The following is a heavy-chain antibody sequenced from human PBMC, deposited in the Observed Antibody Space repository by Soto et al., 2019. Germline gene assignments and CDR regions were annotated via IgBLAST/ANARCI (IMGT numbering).Heavy chain of an antibody. CDR3: ARVFDGCYDS. V-gene: IGHV3-64*07. D-gene: IGHD2-15*01. Sequence: EVQLVKSGGGLVQPGGSLRLSCAASGFTFSSYVIHWVRQAPGKGLEYVSAISTDGDYTFYAESVKGRFTISRDNSKNTVFLQMGSLRTEDMAVYYCARVFDGCYDSWGQGTLVTVSS. CDR1: GFTFSSYV. CDR2: ISTDGDYT. J-gene: IGHJ4*02.